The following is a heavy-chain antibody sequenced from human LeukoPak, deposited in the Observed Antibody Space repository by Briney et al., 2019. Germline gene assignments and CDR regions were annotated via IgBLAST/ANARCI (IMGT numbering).Heavy chain of an antibody. J-gene: IGHJ4*02. CDR1: GLTSSSYG. CDR3: GVSLLSEGPYIY. Sequence: GGSLRLSCAGSGLTSSSYGMSWVRQAPGKGLEWVAEVCGSGGSTFYADSVKGRFTISRDNAKNTLYLQMSSLRDEDTAVYCCGVSLLSEGPYIYRGQTTLVTVSS. V-gene: IGHV3-23*01. D-gene: IGHD2/OR15-2a*01. CDR2: VCGSGGST.